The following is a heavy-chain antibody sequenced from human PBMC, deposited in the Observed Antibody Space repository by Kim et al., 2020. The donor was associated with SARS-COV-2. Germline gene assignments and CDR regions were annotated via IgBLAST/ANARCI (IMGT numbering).Heavy chain of an antibody. V-gene: IGHV3-21*01. Sequence: GGSLRLSCAASGFTFSSYSMNWVRQAPGKGLEWVSSISSSSSYIYYADSVKGRFTISRDNAKNSLYLQMNSLRAEDTAVYYCARFHGSSWYVDYWGQGTLVTVSS. CDR1: GFTFSSYS. CDR3: ARFHGSSWYVDY. D-gene: IGHD6-13*01. J-gene: IGHJ4*02. CDR2: ISSSSSYI.